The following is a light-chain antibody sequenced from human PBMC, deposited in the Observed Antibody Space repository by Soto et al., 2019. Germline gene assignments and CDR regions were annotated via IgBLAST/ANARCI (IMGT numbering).Light chain of an antibody. Sequence: DIQMTQSPSFVSASVGDRVTITCRASQDISSRLAWYQQKPEKAPMLLIYGASSLQSGVPSRFSGSGSGTDFTLTISSLQPEDFATYYCQQANSFPFTFGPGTKVDMK. CDR1: QDISSR. CDR3: QQANSFPFT. CDR2: GAS. V-gene: IGKV1-12*01. J-gene: IGKJ3*01.